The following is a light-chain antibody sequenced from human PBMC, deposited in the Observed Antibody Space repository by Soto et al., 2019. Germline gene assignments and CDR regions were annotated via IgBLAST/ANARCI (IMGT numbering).Light chain of an antibody. CDR1: SSDVGGYNY. J-gene: IGLJ1*01. CDR2: EVS. Sequence: QSALTQPPSASGSPGQSVTISCTGTSSDVGGYNYVSWYQQHPGKAPKLMIYEVSKRASGVPDRFSGSKSGNTASLTVSGLQAEYEADYYCSSYAGSNNYVFGTGTKLTVL. CDR3: SSYAGSNNYV. V-gene: IGLV2-8*01.